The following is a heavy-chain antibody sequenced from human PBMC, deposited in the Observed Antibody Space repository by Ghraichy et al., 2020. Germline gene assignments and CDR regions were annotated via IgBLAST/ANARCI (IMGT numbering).Heavy chain of an antibody. CDR1: GGSFSGYY. CDR2: INHSGST. Sequence: SQTLSLTCAVYGGSFSGYYWSWIRQPPGKGLEWIGEINHSGSTNYNPSLKSRVTISVDTSKNQFSLKLSSVTAADTAVYYCARDSSGRATYYFDYWGQGTLVTVSS. D-gene: IGHD1-1*01. J-gene: IGHJ4*02. CDR3: ARDSSGRATYYFDY. V-gene: IGHV4-34*01.